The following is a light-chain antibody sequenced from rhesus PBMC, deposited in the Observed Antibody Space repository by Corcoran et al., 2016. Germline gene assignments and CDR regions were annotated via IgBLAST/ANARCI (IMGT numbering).Light chain of an antibody. CDR1: QGISNW. J-gene: IGKJ2*01. Sequence: DIQMTQSPSSLSASVGDRVTITCRASQGISNWLAWYQQKPGKATKLLIYRASNLETGVPSRFSGSGSVTDFTLTISSLQPEDIATYYCQQHDNSPYSFGQGTKVEIK. CDR2: RAS. CDR3: QQHDNSPYS. V-gene: IGKV1-69*01.